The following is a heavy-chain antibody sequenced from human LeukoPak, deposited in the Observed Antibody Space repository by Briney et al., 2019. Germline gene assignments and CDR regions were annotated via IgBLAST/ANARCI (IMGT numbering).Heavy chain of an antibody. Sequence: PSETLSLTCTVSGGSISSGGYYWSWIRQHPGKGLEWIGYIYYSGSTYYNPSLKSRVTISVDTSKNQFSLKLSSVTAADTAVYYCARDQVVDTATVWYYYGMDVWGQGTTDTVSS. CDR2: IYYSGST. D-gene: IGHD5-18*01. CDR3: ARDQVVDTATVWYYYGMDV. CDR1: GGSISSGGYY. V-gene: IGHV4-31*03. J-gene: IGHJ6*02.